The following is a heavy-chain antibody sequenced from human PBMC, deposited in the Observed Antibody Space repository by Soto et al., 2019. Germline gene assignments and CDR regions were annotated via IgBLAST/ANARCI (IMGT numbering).Heavy chain of an antibody. D-gene: IGHD2-15*01. V-gene: IGHV1-69*12. CDR2: IIPIFGTA. Sequence: QVQLVQSGAEVKKPGSSVKVSCKASGGTFSSYAISWVRQAPGQGLEWMGGIIPIFGTANYAQKFQGRVTITADESTSTAYMELSSLRSEDTAVYYCAREGGGGITHEDYYDGMDVWGQGTTVTVSS. CDR1: GGTFSSYA. CDR3: AREGGGGITHEDYYDGMDV. J-gene: IGHJ6*02.